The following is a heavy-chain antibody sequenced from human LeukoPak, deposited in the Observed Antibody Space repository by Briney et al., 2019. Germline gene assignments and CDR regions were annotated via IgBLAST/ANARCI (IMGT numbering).Heavy chain of an antibody. D-gene: IGHD2-21*02. V-gene: IGHV3-11*01. CDR2: ISSSGSTI. CDR1: GFTFSDYY. CDR3: ARDGAYCGGDCPDYGMDV. Sequence: GGSLRLSCAASGFTFSDYYMSWIRQAPGKGLEWVSYISSSGSTIYYADSVKGRFTISRGNAKNSLYLQMNSLRAEDTAVYYCARDGAYCGGDCPDYGMDVWGQGTTVTVSS. J-gene: IGHJ6*02.